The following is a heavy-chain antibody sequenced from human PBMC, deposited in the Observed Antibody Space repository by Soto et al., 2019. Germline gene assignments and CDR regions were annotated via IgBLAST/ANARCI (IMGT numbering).Heavy chain of an antibody. J-gene: IGHJ4*02. CDR1: GFTFSSFG. Sequence: EVQLVESGGGLVQPGGSLRLSCAASGFTFSSFGMNWVRQAPGKGLEWVSYISSGSGDTIYYADSVKGRFTISRDTAKNSLYLQMNSRRAEDTALYYCARDLWDDLAGGESDYWGQGTLVTVSS. V-gene: IGHV3-48*01. CDR3: ARDLWDDLAGGESDY. CDR2: ISSGSGDTI. D-gene: IGHD6-19*01.